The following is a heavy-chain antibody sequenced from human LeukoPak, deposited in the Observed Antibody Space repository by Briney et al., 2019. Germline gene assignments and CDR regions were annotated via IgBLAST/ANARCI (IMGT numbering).Heavy chain of an antibody. D-gene: IGHD1-26*01. Sequence: PGGSLRLSCAASGFTFSSYGMHWVRQAPGKGLEWVAVIWYDGSNKYYADSVKGRFTISRDNSKNTLYLQMNSLRAEDTAVYYCAKLRSYLDAFDIWGQGTMVTVSS. V-gene: IGHV3-33*06. CDR3: AKLRSYLDAFDI. CDR1: GFTFSSYG. J-gene: IGHJ3*02. CDR2: IWYDGSNK.